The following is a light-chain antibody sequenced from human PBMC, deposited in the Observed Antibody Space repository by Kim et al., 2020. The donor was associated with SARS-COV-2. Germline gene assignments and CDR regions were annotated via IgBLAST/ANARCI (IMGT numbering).Light chain of an antibody. J-gene: IGKJ4*01. CDR2: GAA. CDR1: PSSRSE. V-gene: IGKV3-15*01. Sequence: GQGTTPSCTASPSSRSELAWYQGKRGHSPRLLSSGAAGRAAGIPASFSATGAGRECSLTISSLQPEDVAIYYCKQYHSWPPLTFGGGTKVEIK. CDR3: KQYHSWPPLT.